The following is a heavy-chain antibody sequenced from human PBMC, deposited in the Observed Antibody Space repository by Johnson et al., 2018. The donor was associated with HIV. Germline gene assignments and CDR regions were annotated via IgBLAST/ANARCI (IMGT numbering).Heavy chain of an antibody. J-gene: IGHJ3*02. CDR2: INSDGSST. V-gene: IGHV3-74*02. Sequence: MLLVESGGGLVQPGGSLRLSCAASGFTFSSYDMHWVRQATGKGLVWVSRINSDGSSTVYADSVKGRFTVSRDNSKNTLYLQMNSLRAEDTAVYYCAKDLFTEREDDAFDIWGQGTMVTVSS. CDR1: GFTFSSYD. D-gene: IGHD1-26*01. CDR3: AKDLFTEREDDAFDI.